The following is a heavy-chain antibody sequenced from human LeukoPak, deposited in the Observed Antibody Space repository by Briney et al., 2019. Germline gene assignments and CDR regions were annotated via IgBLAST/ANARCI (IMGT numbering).Heavy chain of an antibody. CDR2: INPSGGST. J-gene: IGHJ4*02. V-gene: IGHV1-46*01. Sequence: ASVKVSCKASGYTFTSYYIHWVRQAPGQGLEWMGLINPSGGSTIYAQKFQGRVTMTRDTSTSTVYMELSSLRSEDTAVYYCARGGGDYDILTGYPPFDYWGQGTLVTVSS. CDR1: GYTFTSYY. D-gene: IGHD3-9*01. CDR3: ARGGGDYDILTGYPPFDY.